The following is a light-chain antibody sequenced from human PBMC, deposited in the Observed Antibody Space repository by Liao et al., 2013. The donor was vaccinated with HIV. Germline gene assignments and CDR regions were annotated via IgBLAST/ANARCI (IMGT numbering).Light chain of an antibody. Sequence: SYELIQPPSVSVSPRQTASITCSGDKLGDKYACWYQQKPGQSPVAVIYLDDKRPSGIPARFSASSSGNTATLTISGTQAVDEADYYCQAWDSSSVVFGGGTRLTVL. V-gene: IGLV3-1*01. CDR1: KLGDKY. J-gene: IGLJ2*01. CDR2: LDD. CDR3: QAWDSSSVV.